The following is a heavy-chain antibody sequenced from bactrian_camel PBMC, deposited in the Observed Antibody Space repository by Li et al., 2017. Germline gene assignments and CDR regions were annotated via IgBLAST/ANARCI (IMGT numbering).Heavy chain of an antibody. J-gene: IGHJ4*01. V-gene: IGHV3S55*01. CDR2: IGSGGTP. D-gene: IGHD6*01. Sequence: VQLVESGGGSAQAGGSLRVSCAASGYTTNGACMAWFRQAPEKEREAVAHIGSGGTPVYADSAKGRFTISKDNAKNTLYLQMNSLKPEDTAMYYCAAKLSGSGYHDMKYNYWGQGTQVTVS. CDR3: AAKLSGSGYHDMKYNY. CDR1: GYTTNGAC.